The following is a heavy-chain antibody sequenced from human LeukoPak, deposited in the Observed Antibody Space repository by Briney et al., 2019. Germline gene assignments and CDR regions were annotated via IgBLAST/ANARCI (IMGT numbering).Heavy chain of an antibody. CDR2: ISGSGGST. V-gene: IGHV3-23*01. CDR3: AKETPSLYYDILTGPDY. CDR1: GFTFSSYA. J-gene: IGHJ4*02. D-gene: IGHD3-9*01. Sequence: GGSLRLSCAASGFTFSSYAMSWVRQAPGKGLEWVSAISGSGGSTYYADSVKGRFTISRDNSKNTLYLQMNSLRAEDTAVYYCAKETPSLYYDILTGPDYWGQGTLVTVSS.